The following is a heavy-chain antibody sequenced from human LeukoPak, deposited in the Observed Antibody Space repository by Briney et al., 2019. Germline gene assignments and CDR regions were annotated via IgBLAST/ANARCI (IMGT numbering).Heavy chain of an antibody. CDR2: ISWDGGST. CDR1: GFTFDDYT. Sequence: GGSLRLSCAASGFTFDDYTMHWVRQAPGKGLEWVSLISWDGGSTYYADSVKGRFTISRDNSKNSLYLQMNSLRTEDTALYYCAKDIAEYFQHWGQGTLVTVSS. CDR3: AKDIAEYFQH. J-gene: IGHJ1*01. V-gene: IGHV3-43*01.